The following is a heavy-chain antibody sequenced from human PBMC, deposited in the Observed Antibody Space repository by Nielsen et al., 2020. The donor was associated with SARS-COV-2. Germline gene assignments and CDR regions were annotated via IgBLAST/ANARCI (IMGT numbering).Heavy chain of an antibody. Sequence: SPTLSLTCAISGDSFSSSSAAWNWIRQSPSRGLEWLGRTYYRSKWYNDYAVSVKSRITINPDTSKNQFSLHLNSVTPEDTAVYYCARARGAYGDYYYYYYTDVWGKGTTVTVSS. J-gene: IGHJ6*03. CDR1: GDSFSSSSAA. D-gene: IGHD4-17*01. CDR2: TYYRSKWYN. CDR3: ARARGAYGDYYYYYYTDV. V-gene: IGHV6-1*01.